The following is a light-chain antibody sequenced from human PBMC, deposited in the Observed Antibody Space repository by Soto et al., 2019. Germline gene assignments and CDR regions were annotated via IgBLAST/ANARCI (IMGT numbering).Light chain of an antibody. J-gene: IGKJ1*01. Sequence: DIVMTQSPDSLAVSLGERATINCKSSQSVLYSSNNKNYLAWYQQKPGQPPKLLIYWASTRESGVPDRFSGSLSGTDFPLTISSLQAEDVAVYYCQQWSSVPKTFGQGTKVEIK. CDR1: QSVLYSSNNKNY. CDR3: QQWSSVPKT. CDR2: WAS. V-gene: IGKV4-1*01.